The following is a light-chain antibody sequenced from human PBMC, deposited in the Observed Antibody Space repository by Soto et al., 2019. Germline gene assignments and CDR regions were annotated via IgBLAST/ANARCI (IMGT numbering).Light chain of an antibody. CDR3: CSYAGTSTHTV. V-gene: IGLV2-23*02. CDR2: EVS. J-gene: IGLJ7*01. Sequence: QFALTQPASVSGSPGQSITISCTGTSSDVGSYKLVSWYQQHPGKAPKLMISEVSKRPSGISDRFSGSKSGSTASLTISGLQAEDEPDYYCCSYAGTSTHTVFGGGTQLTVL. CDR1: SSDVGSYKL.